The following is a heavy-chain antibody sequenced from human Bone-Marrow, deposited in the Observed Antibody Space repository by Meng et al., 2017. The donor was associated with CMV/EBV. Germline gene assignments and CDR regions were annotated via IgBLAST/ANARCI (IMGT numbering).Heavy chain of an antibody. D-gene: IGHD3-3*01. CDR3: ASRTIFGVVRRYGMDV. CDR2: ISSSGSTI. Sequence: LSLTCAASGFTFSSYWMSWVRQAPGKGLEWVSYISSSGSTIYYADSVKGRFTISRDNAKNSLYLQMNSLRAEDTAVYYCASRTIFGVVRRYGMDVWGQGTTVTVSS. V-gene: IGHV3-48*03. CDR1: GFTFSSYW. J-gene: IGHJ6*02.